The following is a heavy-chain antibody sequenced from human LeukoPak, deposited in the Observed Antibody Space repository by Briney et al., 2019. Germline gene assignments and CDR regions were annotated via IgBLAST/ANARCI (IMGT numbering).Heavy chain of an antibody. J-gene: IGHJ5*02. V-gene: IGHV3-23*01. D-gene: IGHD2-15*01. CDR1: GCTFIEYS. CDR2: IRSNGRDT. CDR3: AKGGYTTCFDP. Sequence: GGSLRLSCAASGCTFIEYSMSWVRQAPGKGLEWVSNIRSNGRDTYYTDSVKGRFTISRDNSKNTLYLEMNSLRAEDTAFYYCAKGGYTTCFDPWGQGTLVTVSS.